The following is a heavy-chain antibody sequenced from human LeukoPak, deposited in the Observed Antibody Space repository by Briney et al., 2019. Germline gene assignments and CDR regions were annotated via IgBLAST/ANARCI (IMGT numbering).Heavy chain of an antibody. V-gene: IGHV4-4*02. CDR2: IYHSGST. CDR3: ARDYPYSGSYWGFDAFDI. D-gene: IGHD1-26*01. J-gene: IGHJ3*02. CDR1: GGSISSSNW. Sequence: TSETLSLTCAVSGGSISSSNWWSWVRQPPGKGLEWIGEIYHSGSTNYNPSLKSRVSISVDKSKNQFSLKLSSVTAADTAVYYCARDYPYSGSYWGFDAFDIWGQGTMVTVSS.